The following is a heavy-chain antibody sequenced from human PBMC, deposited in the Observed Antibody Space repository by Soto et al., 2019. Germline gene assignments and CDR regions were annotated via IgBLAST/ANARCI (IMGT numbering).Heavy chain of an antibody. J-gene: IGHJ2*01. CDR1: GGSISSYY. CDR2: IYYSGST. CDR3: ARGYCGGDCFPWYFDL. Sequence: QVQLQESGPGLVKPSETLSLTCTVSGGSISSYYWSWIRQPPGKGLEWIGYIYYSGSTNYNPSLKSRVTISVDTSKNQFSLKLSSVTAADTAVYYCARGYCGGDCFPWYFDLWGRGTLVTVSS. D-gene: IGHD2-21*02. V-gene: IGHV4-59*01.